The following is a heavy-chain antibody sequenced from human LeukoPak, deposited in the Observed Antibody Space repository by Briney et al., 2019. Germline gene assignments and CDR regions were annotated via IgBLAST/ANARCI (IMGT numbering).Heavy chain of an antibody. CDR1: GGSFSGYY. CDR3: ARGYYDFWSGYYSFFDY. J-gene: IGHJ4*02. CDR2: INHSGST. D-gene: IGHD3-3*01. V-gene: IGHV4-34*01. Sequence: SETLSLTCAVYGGSFSGYYWSWIRQPPGKGLEWIGEINHSGSTNYNPSLKSRVTMSVDTSKNQFSLKLSSVTAADTAVYYCARGYYDFWSGYYSFFDYWGQGTLVTVSS.